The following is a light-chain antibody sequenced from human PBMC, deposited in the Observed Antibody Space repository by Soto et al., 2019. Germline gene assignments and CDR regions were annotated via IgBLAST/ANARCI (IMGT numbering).Light chain of an antibody. CDR3: QQYDNLPLT. J-gene: IGKJ5*01. CDR2: DAS. Sequence: DFKIPKSPSSLFALEGEEVPIPCKPGRTISNNLNWYQQKPGKAPKLLIYDASNLETGVPSRFSGSGSGTDFTFTISSLQPEDIATYYCQQYDNLPLTFGQGTRLEIK. V-gene: IGKV1-33*01. CDR1: RTISNN.